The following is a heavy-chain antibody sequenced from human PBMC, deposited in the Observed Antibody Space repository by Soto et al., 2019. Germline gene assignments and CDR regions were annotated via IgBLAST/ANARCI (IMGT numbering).Heavy chain of an antibody. CDR2: IYYSGTT. Sequence: SETLSLTCTVSGGSISSTSHHWAWIRQPPGKGLEWIGSIYYSGTTYYNPSLKSRLTIFVDTSKNQFSLKLSSVTAADTAVYFCTREDSSTSDCWSKGTLVTVSS. V-gene: IGHV4-39*01. CDR3: TREDSSTSDC. CDR1: GGSISSTSHH. J-gene: IGHJ4*02. D-gene: IGHD6-13*01.